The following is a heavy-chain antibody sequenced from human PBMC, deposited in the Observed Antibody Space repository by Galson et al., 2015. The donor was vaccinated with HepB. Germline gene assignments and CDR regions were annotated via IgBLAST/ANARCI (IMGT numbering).Heavy chain of an antibody. CDR2: INAGNGNT. Sequence: SVKVSCKASGYTFTSYAMHWVRQAPGQRLEWMGWINAGNGNTKYSQEFQGRVTITRDTSASTAYMELSSLRSEDTAVYYCARGRVYCSSTSCYSPGMDVWGQGTTVTVSS. V-gene: IGHV1-3*01. CDR3: ARGRVYCSSTSCYSPGMDV. J-gene: IGHJ6*02. D-gene: IGHD2-2*01. CDR1: GYTFTSYA.